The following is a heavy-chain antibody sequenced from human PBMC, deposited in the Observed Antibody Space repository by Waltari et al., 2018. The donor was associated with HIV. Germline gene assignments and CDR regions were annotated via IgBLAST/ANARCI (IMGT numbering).Heavy chain of an antibody. V-gene: IGHV3-74*01. Sequence: EVQLVESGGGSVQPGGSLRLSCTGSGSTFSRYWMHWVRQAPGQGLVGVSRINTDGNNTTYAESVKGRFNISRDNAKNTLYLQMSSLRVEDTAVYYCTRVAGGTSPYYFDYWGQGTLVTVSS. CDR1: GSTFSRYW. D-gene: IGHD3-16*01. CDR2: INTDGNNT. J-gene: IGHJ4*02. CDR3: TRVAGGTSPYYFDY.